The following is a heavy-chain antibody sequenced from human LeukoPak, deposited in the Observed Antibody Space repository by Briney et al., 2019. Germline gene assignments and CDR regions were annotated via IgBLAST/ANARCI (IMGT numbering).Heavy chain of an antibody. CDR3: ARDDRDGYFFQFDY. CDR1: GYTFTGYY. Sequence: ASVKVSCKASGYTFTGYYMHWVRQAPGRGLEWMGRINPNSGGTNYAQKFQGRVTMTRDTSISTAYMELSRLRSDDTAVYYCARDDRDGYFFQFDYWGQGTLVTASS. CDR2: INPNSGGT. J-gene: IGHJ4*02. D-gene: IGHD5-24*01. V-gene: IGHV1-2*06.